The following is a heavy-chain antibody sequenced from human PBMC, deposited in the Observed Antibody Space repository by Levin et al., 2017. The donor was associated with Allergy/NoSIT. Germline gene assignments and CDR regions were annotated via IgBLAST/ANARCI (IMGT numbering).Heavy chain of an antibody. D-gene: IGHD3-22*01. CDR1: GFSFRIAW. Sequence: SGGSLRLSCPASGFSFRIAWMNWVRQAPGKGLEWLGHIKSITDGGTADYAAPVKGRFTISRDDSKNTLYLQMNSLKTEDTAVYYCSTSNPTYYYESNGHFRGTAGPLEFWGQGTLVTVSS. CDR2: IKSITDGGTA. V-gene: IGHV3-15*01. J-gene: IGHJ4*02. CDR3: STSNPTYYYESNGHFRGTAGPLEF.